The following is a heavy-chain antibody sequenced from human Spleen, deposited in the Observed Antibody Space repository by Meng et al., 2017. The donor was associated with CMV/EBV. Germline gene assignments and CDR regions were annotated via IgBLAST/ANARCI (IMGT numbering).Heavy chain of an antibody. Sequence: SVKVSCKASGYTFTSYYMHWVRQAPGQGLEWMGRIIPILGIANYAQKFQGRVTITADKSTSTAYMELRSLRSGDTAVYYCARDPTHCSSTSCADYWGQGTLVTVSS. J-gene: IGHJ4*02. CDR1: GYTFTSYY. CDR2: IIPILGIA. D-gene: IGHD2-2*01. CDR3: ARDPTHCSSTSCADY. V-gene: IGHV1-69*04.